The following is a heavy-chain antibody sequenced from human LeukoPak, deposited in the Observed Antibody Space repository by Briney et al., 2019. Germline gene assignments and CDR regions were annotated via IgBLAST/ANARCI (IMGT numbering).Heavy chain of an antibody. CDR1: GYTFSDYY. D-gene: IGHD3-10*01. Sequence: ASVTVSCKASGYTFSDYYIHWVRQAPGQGLDWVGCINRNSGGTSYAQKFQDRVTVTRDTSISTAYMELNRLRSDDTAVYYCARDSGASGNTFWYYWGQGTLVTVSS. V-gene: IGHV1-2*02. J-gene: IGHJ4*02. CDR3: ARDSGASGNTFWYY. CDR2: INRNSGGT.